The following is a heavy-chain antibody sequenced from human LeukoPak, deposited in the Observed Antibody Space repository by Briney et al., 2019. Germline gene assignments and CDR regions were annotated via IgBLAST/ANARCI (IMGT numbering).Heavy chain of an antibody. V-gene: IGHV3-74*01. CDR2: INSDGSST. Sequence: GGSLRLSCAASGFTFSSYWMHWVRQAPGKGLVWVSRINSDGSSTSYADSVKGRFTISRDNAKNTLYLQMNSLRAEDTAVYYCARLPRLDSSGYYDYWAREPWSPSPQ. CDR1: GFTFSSYW. J-gene: IGHJ4*02. CDR3: ARLPRLDSSGYYDY. D-gene: IGHD3-22*01.